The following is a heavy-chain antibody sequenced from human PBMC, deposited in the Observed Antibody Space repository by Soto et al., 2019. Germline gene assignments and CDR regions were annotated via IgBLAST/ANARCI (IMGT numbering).Heavy chain of an antibody. J-gene: IGHJ5*02. CDR2: MNPNSGNT. Sequence: ASVKVSCKASGYTFTSYDINWVRQATGQGLEWMGWMNPNSGNTGYAQKFQGRVTMTRNTSISTAYMELSSLRSEDTAVYYCARGVLGFCISTSCYFSPNCFDPGGQGTLVTVPS. CDR3: ARGVLGFCISTSCYFSPNCFDP. CDR1: GYTFTSYD. V-gene: IGHV1-8*01. D-gene: IGHD2-2*01.